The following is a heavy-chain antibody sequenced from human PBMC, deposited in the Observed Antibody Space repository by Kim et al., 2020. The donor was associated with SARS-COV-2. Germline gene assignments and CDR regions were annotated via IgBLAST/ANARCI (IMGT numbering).Heavy chain of an antibody. Sequence: SETLSLTCAVYGGSFSGYYWSWIRQPPGKGLEWIGEINHSGSTNYNPSLKSRVTISVDTSKNQFSLKLSSVTAADTAVYYCARFTMIVVVIPPSRGVGDAFDIWGQGTMVTVSS. CDR2: INHSGST. V-gene: IGHV4-34*01. CDR1: GGSFSGYY. CDR3: ARFTMIVVVIPPSRGVGDAFDI. J-gene: IGHJ3*02. D-gene: IGHD3-22*01.